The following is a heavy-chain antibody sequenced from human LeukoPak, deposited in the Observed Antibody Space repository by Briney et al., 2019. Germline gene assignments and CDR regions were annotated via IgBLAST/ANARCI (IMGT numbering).Heavy chain of an antibody. J-gene: IGHJ4*02. D-gene: IGHD3-16*01. CDR2: LNPKIVYT. CDR3: VRDFWGTYDY. V-gene: IGHV1-2*06. Sequence: ASVKVSCKASGYTFSDFTDYHLPWVRQAPGQGLEWVGRLNPKIVYTYYAQKFQGKVTITGDTSINTAYMELSSLRSDDTAMYYCVRDFWGTYDYWGQGTLVTVSS. CDR1: GYTFSDFTDYH.